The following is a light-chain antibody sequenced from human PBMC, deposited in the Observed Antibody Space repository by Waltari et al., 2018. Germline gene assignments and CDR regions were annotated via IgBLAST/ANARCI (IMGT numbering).Light chain of an antibody. J-gene: IGKJ1*01. V-gene: IGKV1-39*01. CDR2: AAS. CDR1: QSISSN. CDR3: QQSYSTPLT. Sequence: DTQITQPPSSLPASVVYRVTVPCRASQSISSNLNWYQQKQGKAPKLLIYAASSLQSGVPSRFSGSRSGTDVTLTISSLEPEEVATYDCQQSYSTPLTFDQGTKVEIK.